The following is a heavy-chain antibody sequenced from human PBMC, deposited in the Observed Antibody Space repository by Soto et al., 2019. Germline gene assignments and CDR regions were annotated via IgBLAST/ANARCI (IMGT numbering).Heavy chain of an antibody. CDR1: GGSFSGYY. CDR2: SNHSGVT. Sequence: QVQLQQWGAGLLKPSGTLSLTCAVYGGSFSGYYWSWIRQPPGKGLEWIGESNHSGVTNYKPSRKRRVTISVDTSKNQFSLQLNSVTAADTALYSWARFSGSYYCAMDVWGQGSTVTVSS. CDR3: ARFSGSYYCAMDV. V-gene: IGHV4-34*01. J-gene: IGHJ6*02. D-gene: IGHD6-19*01.